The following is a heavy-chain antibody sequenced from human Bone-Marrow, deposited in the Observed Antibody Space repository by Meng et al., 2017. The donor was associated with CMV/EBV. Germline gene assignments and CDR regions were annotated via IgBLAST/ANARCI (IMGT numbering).Heavy chain of an antibody. J-gene: IGHJ6*01. V-gene: IGHV1-18*01. CDR3: ARAQGGYCSSTSCYTYYYGMGV. Sequence: ASVKVSCKASGYTFTSYGISWVRQAPGQGLEWMGWISAYNGNTNYAQKLQGRVTMTTDTSTSTAYMELRRLRSDDTAVYYCARAQGGYCSSTSCYTYYYGMGVWGRGTTVTCSS. D-gene: IGHD2-2*02. CDR1: GYTFTSYG. CDR2: ISAYNGNT.